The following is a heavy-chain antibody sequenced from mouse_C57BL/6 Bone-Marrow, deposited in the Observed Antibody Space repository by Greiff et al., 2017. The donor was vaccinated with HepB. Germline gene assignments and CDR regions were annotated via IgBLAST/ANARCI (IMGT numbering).Heavy chain of an antibody. CDR3: ARNPVITTDWYFEV. CDR2: IWTGGGT. J-gene: IGHJ1*03. D-gene: IGHD1-1*01. V-gene: IGHV2-9-1*01. CDR1: GFSLTSYA. Sequence: VQLVESGPGLVAPSQSLSITCTVSGFSLTSYAISWVRQPPGKGLEWLGVIWTGGGTNYNSALKSRLSISKDNSKSQVFLKMNSLQTDDTARYYCARNPVITTDWYFEVWGTGTTVTVSS.